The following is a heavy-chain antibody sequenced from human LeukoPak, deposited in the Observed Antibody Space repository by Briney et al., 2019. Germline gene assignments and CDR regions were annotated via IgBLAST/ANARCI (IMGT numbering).Heavy chain of an antibody. CDR3: AKGRASKAARPPDY. CDR1: GFTFNAYG. V-gene: IGHV3-33*06. D-gene: IGHD6-6*01. CDR2: IWYDGSDK. Sequence: GGSLRLSCAASGFTFNAYGMHWVRQAPGKGLEWVAAIWYDGSDKYYADSVKGRFTISRDNSKNTLFLQMNTLSAEDTAVYYCAKGRASKAARPPDYWGLGTLVTVSS. J-gene: IGHJ4*02.